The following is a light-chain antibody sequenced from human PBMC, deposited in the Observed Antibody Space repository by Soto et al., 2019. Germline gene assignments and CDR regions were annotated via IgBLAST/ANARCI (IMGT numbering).Light chain of an antibody. CDR2: QHS. J-gene: IGLJ2*01. CDR3: QAWDSSTENVV. V-gene: IGLV3-1*01. CDR1: KLGDKY. Sequence: SYELTQPPSVSVSPGQTANITCSGDKLGDKYACCYQQRPGQSPVLVIYQHSKRPSGIPERFSGSNSGNTATLTISGTQAMDEADYYCQAWDSSTENVVFGGGTKVTVL.